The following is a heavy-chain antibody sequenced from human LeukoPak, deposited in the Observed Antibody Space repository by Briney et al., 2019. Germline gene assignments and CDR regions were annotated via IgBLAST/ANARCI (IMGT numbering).Heavy chain of an antibody. CDR1: GGSISSSNW. CDR2: IYHSGST. CDR3: ARCRLLWFGDPRNPGYYYYGMDV. V-gene: IGHV4-4*02. Sequence: SGTLSLTCAVSGGSISSSNWWSWVRQPPGKGLEWIGEIYHSGSTYYNPSLKSRVTISVDKSKNQFSLKLSSVTAADTAVYYCARCRLLWFGDPRNPGYYYYGMDVWGKGTTVTVSS. D-gene: IGHD3-10*01. J-gene: IGHJ6*04.